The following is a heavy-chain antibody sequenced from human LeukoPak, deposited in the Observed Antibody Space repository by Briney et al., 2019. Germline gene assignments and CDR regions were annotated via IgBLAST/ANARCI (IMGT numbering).Heavy chain of an antibody. CDR3: ARDHRNPSYYYDSSSYYFDY. Sequence: GASVKVSCKASGYTFTGYYVHWVRQAPGQGLEWMGWINPNSGGTNYAQKFQGRVTMTRDTSISTAYMDLSRLRSDDTAVDYGARDHRNPSYYYDSSSYYFDYWGQGTLVTVSS. J-gene: IGHJ4*02. CDR1: GYTFTGYY. D-gene: IGHD3-22*01. CDR2: INPNSGGT. V-gene: IGHV1-2*02.